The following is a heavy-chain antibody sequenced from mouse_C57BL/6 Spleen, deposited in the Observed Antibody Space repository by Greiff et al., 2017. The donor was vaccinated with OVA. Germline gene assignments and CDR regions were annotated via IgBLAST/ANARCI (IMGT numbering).Heavy chain of an antibody. V-gene: IGHV1-55*01. D-gene: IGHD1-1*01. CDR2: IYPGSGST. Sequence: VQLQQPGAELVKPGASVKMSCKASGYTFTSYWITWVKRRPGQGLEWIGDIYPGSGSTNYNEKFKSNATLTVDTSSSTAYMQLSSLTSEDSAVYDCARSGYGSSYDAMDYWGQGTSVTVSS. J-gene: IGHJ4*01. CDR3: ARSGYGSSYDAMDY. CDR1: GYTFTSYW.